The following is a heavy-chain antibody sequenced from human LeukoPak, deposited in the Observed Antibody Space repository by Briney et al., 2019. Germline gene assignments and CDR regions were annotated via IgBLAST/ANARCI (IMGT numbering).Heavy chain of an antibody. CDR2: TRNIANSYTT. Sequence: QPGGSLRLSCAASGFTFSDHYMDWVRQAPGKGLEWVGRTRNIANSYTTEYAASVKGRFTISRDDSKNSLYLQMNSLKTEDTAVYYCARSPPVYYYDSSGYYDYWGQGTLVTVSS. CDR1: GFTFSDHY. V-gene: IGHV3-72*01. CDR3: ARSPPVYYYDSSGYYDY. D-gene: IGHD3-22*01. J-gene: IGHJ4*02.